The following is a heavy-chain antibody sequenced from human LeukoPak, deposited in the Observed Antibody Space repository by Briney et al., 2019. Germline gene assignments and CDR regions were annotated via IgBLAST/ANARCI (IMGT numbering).Heavy chain of an antibody. CDR2: IRDKGNNDAT. D-gene: IGHD1-26*01. V-gene: IGHV3-73*01. CDR1: GLTLSGST. Sequence: GGSLRLSCAASGLTLSGSTIHWVRQASGKGLDWVGRIRDKGNNDATTYAASVKGRFTISRDDSKNTAYLQVNSLKTEDTAIYYCTTPFSGTSNIAWGQGTLVTVSS. CDR3: TTPFSGTSNIA. J-gene: IGHJ5*02.